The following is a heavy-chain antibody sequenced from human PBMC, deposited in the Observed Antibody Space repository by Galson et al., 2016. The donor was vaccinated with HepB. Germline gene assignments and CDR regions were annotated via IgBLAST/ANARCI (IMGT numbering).Heavy chain of an antibody. Sequence: SLRLSCAASGFTFSGSAMHWVRQASGKGLEWVGRIRSKANSYATAYAVSVQGRFTISRDDSKNTAYLQMNSLKTEDTAVYYCTRPVPAAIGDYYYYYMDVWGKGTTVTVSS. CDR2: IRSKANSYAT. CDR3: TRPVPAAIGDYYYYYMDV. J-gene: IGHJ6*03. CDR1: GFTFSGSA. V-gene: IGHV3-73*01. D-gene: IGHD2-2*01.